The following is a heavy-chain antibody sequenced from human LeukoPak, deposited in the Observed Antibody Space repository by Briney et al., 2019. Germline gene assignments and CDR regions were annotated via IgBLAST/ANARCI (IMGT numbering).Heavy chain of an antibody. J-gene: IGHJ4*02. Sequence: GGSLRLSCAASGFTVSSNYMSWVRQAPGKGLEWVSVIYSGGSTYYADSVKGRFTISRDNSKNTSYLQMNSLRAEDTAVYYCARYRSGSYSYFDYWGQGTLATVSS. CDR1: GFTVSSNY. V-gene: IGHV3-53*01. D-gene: IGHD1-26*01. CDR2: IYSGGST. CDR3: ARYRSGSYSYFDY.